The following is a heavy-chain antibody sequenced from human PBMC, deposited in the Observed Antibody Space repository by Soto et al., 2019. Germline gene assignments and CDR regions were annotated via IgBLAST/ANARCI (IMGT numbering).Heavy chain of an antibody. V-gene: IGHV1-8*01. CDR1: GYTFTSYD. CDR3: ARGPSTVDFWSGYYPFDY. CDR2: MNPNSDNT. J-gene: IGHJ4*02. Sequence: GASVKVSCKASGYTFTSYDINWVRQATGQRLEWMGWMNPNSDNTGYAQKFQGRVTMTRNTSISTAYMELSSLRSEDTAVYYCARGPSTVDFWSGYYPFDYWGQGTLVTVSS. D-gene: IGHD3-3*01.